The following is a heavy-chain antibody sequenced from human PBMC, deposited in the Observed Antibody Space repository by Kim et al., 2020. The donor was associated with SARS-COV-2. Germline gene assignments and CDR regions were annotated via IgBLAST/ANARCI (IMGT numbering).Heavy chain of an antibody. CDR2: ISGSGGST. J-gene: IGHJ4*02. D-gene: IGHD1-7*01. V-gene: IGHV3-23*01. CDR3: AKDRTGTTGFYFDY. CDR1: GFTFSSYA. Sequence: GSLRLSCAASGFTFSSYAMSWVRQAPGKGLELVSAISGSGGSTYYADSVKGRFTISRDNSKNTLYLQMNSLRAEDTAVYYCAKDRTGTTGFYFDYWGQGTLVTVSS.